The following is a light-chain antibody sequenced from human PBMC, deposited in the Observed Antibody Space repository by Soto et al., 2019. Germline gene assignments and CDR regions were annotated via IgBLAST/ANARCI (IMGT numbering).Light chain of an antibody. CDR2: GAS. Sequence: EVVMTQSPATLSVSPGERATLSCRASQSVNANLAWYQQKPGQAPRLLFHGASNRATGFPARFSGRGFGTEFILAISSLQAEDFAVYYCQQYNTWLWTFGQGTKVEI. V-gene: IGKV3-15*01. CDR1: QSVNAN. J-gene: IGKJ1*01. CDR3: QQYNTWLWT.